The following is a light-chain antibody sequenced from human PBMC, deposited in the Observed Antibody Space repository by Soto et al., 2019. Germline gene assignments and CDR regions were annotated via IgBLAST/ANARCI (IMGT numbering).Light chain of an antibody. CDR3: QQRNSWPPTFT. CDR1: QSVSSR. J-gene: IGKJ5*01. Sequence: EIVLTQSPGTLSLSPGERATLSCRASQSVSSRLAWYQQKPGQAPRLLIYDTSIRATGIPARFSGSGSGTDFTLTISSLEPEDFAVYYCQQRNSWPPTFTFGQRTRLENK. CDR2: DTS. V-gene: IGKV3-11*01.